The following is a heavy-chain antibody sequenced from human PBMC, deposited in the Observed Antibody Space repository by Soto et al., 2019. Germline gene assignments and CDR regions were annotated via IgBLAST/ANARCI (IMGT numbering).Heavy chain of an antibody. J-gene: IGHJ6*02. Sequence: SETLSLTCAVYGGSFSGYYWSWIRQPPGKGLEWIGEINHSGSTNYNPSLKSRVTISVDTSKNQFSLKLSSVTAADTAVYYCARYSSGWYFYYGMDVWGQGTTVTVSS. D-gene: IGHD6-19*01. V-gene: IGHV4-34*01. CDR2: INHSGST. CDR3: ARYSSGWYFYYGMDV. CDR1: GGSFSGYY.